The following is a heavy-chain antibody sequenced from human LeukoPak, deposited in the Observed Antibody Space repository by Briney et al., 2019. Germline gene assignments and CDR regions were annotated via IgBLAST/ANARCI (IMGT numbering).Heavy chain of an antibody. J-gene: IGHJ6*02. CDR2: ISGSGGST. D-gene: IGHD2-21*02. CDR1: GFTFSSYA. Sequence: GGSLRLSCAASGFTFSSYAMSWVRQAPGKGLEWVSAISGSGGSTYYADSVKGRFTISRDNSKNTLYLQMKSLRPEDTAVYYCAKVAYCGGDCYSPQYYYGMDVWGQGTTVTVSS. CDR3: AKVAYCGGDCYSPQYYYGMDV. V-gene: IGHV3-23*01.